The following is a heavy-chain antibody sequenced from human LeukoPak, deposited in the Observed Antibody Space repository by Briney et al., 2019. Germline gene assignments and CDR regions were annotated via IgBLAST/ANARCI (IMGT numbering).Heavy chain of an antibody. Sequence: GRSLRPSCAASGFTFSSYAMHWVRQAPGKGLEWVAVISYDGSNKYYADSVKGRFTISRDNSKNTLYLQMNSLRAEDTAVYYCARDHIVVVPAANNWFDPWGQGTLVTVSS. CDR2: ISYDGSNK. CDR1: GFTFSSYA. J-gene: IGHJ5*02. D-gene: IGHD2-2*01. V-gene: IGHV3-30-3*01. CDR3: ARDHIVVVPAANNWFDP.